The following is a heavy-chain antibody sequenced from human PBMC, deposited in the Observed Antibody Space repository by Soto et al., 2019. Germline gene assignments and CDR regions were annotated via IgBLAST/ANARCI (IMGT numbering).Heavy chain of an antibody. J-gene: IGHJ5*02. CDR2: IYYSGST. D-gene: IGHD3-10*01. CDR1: GGSISSGDYY. Sequence: PSETLSLTCTISGGSISSGDYYWSWIRQPPGKGLEWIGYIYYSGSTYYNPSLRSRVTISVDTSKNQFSLKLSSVTAADTAVYYCARAPMVRGVYWFDPWGQGTLVTVPQ. CDR3: ARAPMVRGVYWFDP. V-gene: IGHV4-30-4*01.